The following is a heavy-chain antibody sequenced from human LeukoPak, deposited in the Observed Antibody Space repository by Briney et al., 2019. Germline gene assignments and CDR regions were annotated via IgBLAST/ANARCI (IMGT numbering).Heavy chain of an antibody. CDR3: ARGPYYDFWSGYRGDYFDY. Sequence: SQTLSLTCTVSGGSISSGGYYWSWIRQPPGKGLEWIGYIYHSGSTYYNPSLKSRVTISVDRSKNQFSLKLSSVTAADTAVYYCARGPYYDFWSGYRGDYFDYWGQGTLVTVSS. CDR1: GGSISSGGYY. J-gene: IGHJ4*02. V-gene: IGHV4-30-2*01. CDR2: IYHSGST. D-gene: IGHD3-3*01.